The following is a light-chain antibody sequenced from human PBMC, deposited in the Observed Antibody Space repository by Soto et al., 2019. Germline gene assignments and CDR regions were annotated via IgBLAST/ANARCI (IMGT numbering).Light chain of an antibody. CDR1: QSVSSSY. V-gene: IGKV3-20*01. J-gene: IGKJ5*01. CDR2: GAS. Sequence: EIVLTQSPGTLSLSPGERATLSCRASQSVSSSYLAWYQQKPGQAPRLLIYGASSRATGIPDRFSGSGSGTDFTLTISRLEPEDFAVYYCQQYCSSPPITFGQGTRLEI. CDR3: QQYCSSPPIT.